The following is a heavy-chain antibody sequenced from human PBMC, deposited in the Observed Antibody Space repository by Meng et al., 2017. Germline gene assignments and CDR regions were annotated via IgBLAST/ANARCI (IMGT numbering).Heavy chain of an antibody. CDR3: ARVPGGIGAADY. Sequence: QGQRQQWGAGLLKPSETLSPTCAVYGGSFSGYYWSWIRQPPGKGLEWIGEINHSGSTNYNPSLKSRVTISVDTSKNQFSLKLSSVTAADTAVYYCARVPGGIGAADYWGQGTLVTVSS. V-gene: IGHV4-34*01. CDR1: GGSFSGYY. J-gene: IGHJ4*02. CDR2: INHSGST. D-gene: IGHD3-10*01.